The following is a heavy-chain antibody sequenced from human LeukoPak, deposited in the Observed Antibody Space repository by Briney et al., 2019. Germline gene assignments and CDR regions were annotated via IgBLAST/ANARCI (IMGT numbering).Heavy chain of an antibody. V-gene: IGHV3-23*01. CDR2: ISGSGGST. CDR1: GFTFSTYA. D-gene: IGHD4-23*01. Sequence: PGGSLRLSCAASGFTFSTYALSWVRQAPGKGLECVSAISGSGGSTYSADSLKGRFTISRDNSKNTLYLQIDSLRADDTAVFYCARGAVGSIFVNWGQRTLVTVSS. CDR3: ARGAVGSIFVN. J-gene: IGHJ4*02.